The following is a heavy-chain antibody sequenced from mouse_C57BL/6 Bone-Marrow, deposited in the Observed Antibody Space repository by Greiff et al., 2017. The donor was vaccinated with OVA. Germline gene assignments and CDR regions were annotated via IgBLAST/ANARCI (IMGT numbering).Heavy chain of an antibody. CDR3: ARGVFVTMDY. Sequence: DVQLQESGPGLVKPSQSLSLTCSVTGYSITSGYYWNWIRQFPGNKLEWMGYISYDGSNNYNPSLKNRISITRDTSKNQFFLKLNSVTTEDTATYYCARGVFVTMDYWGQGTSVTVSS. V-gene: IGHV3-6*01. CDR1: GYSITSGYY. J-gene: IGHJ4*01. CDR2: ISYDGSN.